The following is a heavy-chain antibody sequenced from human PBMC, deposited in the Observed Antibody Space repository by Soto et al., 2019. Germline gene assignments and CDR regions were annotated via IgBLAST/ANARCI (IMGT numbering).Heavy chain of an antibody. D-gene: IGHD3-10*01. J-gene: IGHJ4*02. Sequence: EVQVVESGGGLVQPGGSLRLSCAASGFTFSDHYMDWVRQAPGKGLEWVGRIRNKANNYATEYAASVKGRFTISRDDSKNSLYLQMNSLETEDTAVYSCARERRYYNNITCFYFYNWGQGTLVTVSS. CDR1: GFTFSDHY. CDR2: IRNKANNYAT. CDR3: ARERRYYNNITCFYFYN. V-gene: IGHV3-72*01.